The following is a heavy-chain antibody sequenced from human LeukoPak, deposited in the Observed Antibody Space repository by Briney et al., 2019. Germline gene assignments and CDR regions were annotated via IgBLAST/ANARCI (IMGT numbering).Heavy chain of an antibody. CDR2: IYTSGST. D-gene: IGHD3-22*01. Sequence: SETLSLTCTVSGGSISSYYWSWIRQPAGKGLEWIGRIYTSGSTNYNPSLKSRVTMSVDTSKNQFSLKLSSVTAADTAVYYCARGYYYDSSGRGAYMDVWGKGTTVTVSS. CDR3: ARGYYYDSSGRGAYMDV. V-gene: IGHV4-4*07. CDR1: GGSISSYY. J-gene: IGHJ6*03.